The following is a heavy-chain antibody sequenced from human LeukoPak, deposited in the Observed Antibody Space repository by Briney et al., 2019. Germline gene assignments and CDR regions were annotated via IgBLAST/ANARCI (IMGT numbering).Heavy chain of an antibody. CDR3: ARGPSGYHNT. Sequence: GGSLRLSCAASGFTFSSYAMSWVRQAPGKGLEWGSAISGSGGSTYYADSVKGRFTISRDNSKNTLYLQMNSLRAEDTAVDYCARGPSGYHNTGGQGTLVTVSS. CDR1: GFTFSSYA. J-gene: IGHJ4*02. V-gene: IGHV3-23*01. CDR2: ISGSGGST. D-gene: IGHD5-12*01.